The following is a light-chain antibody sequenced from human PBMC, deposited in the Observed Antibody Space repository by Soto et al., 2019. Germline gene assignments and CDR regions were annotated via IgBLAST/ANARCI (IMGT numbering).Light chain of an antibody. CDR3: QQYGRSPRT. CDR2: DAS. V-gene: IGKV3-20*01. J-gene: IGKJ1*01. CDR1: QSVSSSF. Sequence: EIVLTQSPGTLSLSPGERLTLSCRASQSVSSSFLAWYQQKPGQAPRLLIYDASTRATGIPDRFSGSGSGKDFTLTISSLEPEDFAVYYCQQYGRSPRTFGQGTKVEIK.